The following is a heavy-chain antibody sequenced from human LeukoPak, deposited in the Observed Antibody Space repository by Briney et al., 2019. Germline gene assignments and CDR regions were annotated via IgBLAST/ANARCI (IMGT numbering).Heavy chain of an antibody. J-gene: IGHJ4*02. D-gene: IGHD6-13*01. Sequence: PGGSLRLSCAASGFTFSSYWMSWVRQAPGKGLEWVANIKQDGSEKYYVDSVKGRFTISRDNAKNSLYLQMNSLRAEDTAVYYCATSIAAAGYYFDYWGQGTLVTVSS. CDR1: GFTFSSYW. V-gene: IGHV3-7*01. CDR3: ATSIAAAGYYFDY. CDR2: IKQDGSEK.